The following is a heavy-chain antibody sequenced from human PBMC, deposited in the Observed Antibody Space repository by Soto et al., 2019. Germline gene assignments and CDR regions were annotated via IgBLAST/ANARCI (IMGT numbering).Heavy chain of an antibody. CDR2: IIPIFGTA. V-gene: IGHV1-69*01. CDR3: ARGLSDYYDSSGYSGYFDY. Sequence: QVQLVQSGAEVHKTGSSVKVSCKASGVTFSSYAISWVRQAPGQGLEWMGGIIPIFGTANYAQKFQGRVTITADESKSTAYMELSSLRSEDTAVYYCARGLSDYYDSSGYSGYFDYWGQGTLVTVSS. CDR1: GVTFSSYA. J-gene: IGHJ4*02. D-gene: IGHD3-22*01.